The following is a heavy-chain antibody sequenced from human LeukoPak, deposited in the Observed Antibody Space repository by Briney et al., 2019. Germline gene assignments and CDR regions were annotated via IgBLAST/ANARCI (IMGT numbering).Heavy chain of an antibody. CDR1: GGSISSSSYY. J-gene: IGHJ2*01. D-gene: IGHD6-6*01. Sequence: SETLSLTCTVSGGSISSSSYYWGWIRQPPGKGLEWIGSIYYSGSTYYNPSLKSRVTISIDTSKNQFSLKLNSVTAADTAVYYCARASHGWYFDLWGRGTLVTVSS. CDR3: ARASHGWYFDL. V-gene: IGHV4-39*07. CDR2: IYYSGST.